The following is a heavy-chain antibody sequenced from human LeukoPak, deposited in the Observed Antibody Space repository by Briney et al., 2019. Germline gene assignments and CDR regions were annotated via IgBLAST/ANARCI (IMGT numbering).Heavy chain of an antibody. J-gene: IGHJ4*02. D-gene: IGHD1-26*01. CDR1: GFTFSSYA. CDR3: AKDRGPSSSGSQFFNY. CDR2: ISYDGSNK. Sequence: GGSLRLSCAASGFTFSSYAMHWVRQAPGKGLEWVAVISYDGSNKYYADSVKGRFTISRDNSKNTLYLQMNSLRVEDTAVYYCAKDRGPSSSGSQFFNYWGQGALVTVSS. V-gene: IGHV3-30-3*01.